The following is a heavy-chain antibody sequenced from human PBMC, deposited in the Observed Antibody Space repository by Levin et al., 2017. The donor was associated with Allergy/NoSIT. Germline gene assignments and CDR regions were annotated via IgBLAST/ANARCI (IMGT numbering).Heavy chain of an antibody. CDR2: ISYSGNT. J-gene: IGHJ4*02. V-gene: IGHV4-59*01. CDR3: ARRNSGDYDHYFNY. Sequence: SETLSLTCTVSGGSISSYYWSWIRQPPGKGLEWIGYISYSGNTNYNPSFKSRVTISVDTSKNQFSLQLTSVTAADTAVYYCARRNSGDYDHYFNYWGQGALVTVSS. D-gene: IGHD4-17*01. CDR1: GGSISSYY.